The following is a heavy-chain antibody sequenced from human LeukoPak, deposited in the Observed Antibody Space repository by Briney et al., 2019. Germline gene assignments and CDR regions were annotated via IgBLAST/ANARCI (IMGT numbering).Heavy chain of an antibody. V-gene: IGHV3-48*03. D-gene: IGHD6-13*01. CDR1: GFTFSSYE. CDR3: ARGYSSSLNYYYYYGMDV. J-gene: IGHJ6*02. CDR2: ISSSGSTI. Sequence: GGSLRLSCAASGFTFSSYEMNWVRQAPGKGLEWVSYISSSGSTIYYADSVKGRFTISRDNAKNSPYLQMNSLRAEDTAVYYCARGYSSSLNYYYYYGMDVWGQGTTVTVSS.